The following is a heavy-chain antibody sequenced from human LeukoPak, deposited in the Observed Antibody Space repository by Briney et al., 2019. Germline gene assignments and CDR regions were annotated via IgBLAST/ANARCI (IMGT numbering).Heavy chain of an antibody. CDR3: VYYGSGSLFTFDY. V-gene: IGHV2-5*08. CDR1: GGSMSRYY. D-gene: IGHD3-10*01. J-gene: IGHJ4*02. CDR2: IYWDDDK. Sequence: TLSLTCSVSGGSMSRYYWSWIRQPPGKALEWLALIYWDDDKRYSPSLKSRLTITKDTSKNQVVLTMTNMDPVDTATYYCVYYGSGSLFTFDYWGQGTLVTVSS.